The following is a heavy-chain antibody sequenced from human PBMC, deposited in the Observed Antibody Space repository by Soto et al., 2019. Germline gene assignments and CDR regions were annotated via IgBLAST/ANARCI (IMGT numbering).Heavy chain of an antibody. Sequence: EVQLVESGGGLVQPGGSLKLSCAASGFTFSGSAMHWVRQASGKGLEWVGRIRSKANSYATAYAASVKGRFTISRDDSKNTAYLQMNSLTTEDTAVYYCSRLVGATSSFDYWGQGTLVTVSS. D-gene: IGHD1-26*01. J-gene: IGHJ4*02. CDR2: IRSKANSYAT. CDR1: GFTFSGSA. CDR3: SRLVGATSSFDY. V-gene: IGHV3-73*02.